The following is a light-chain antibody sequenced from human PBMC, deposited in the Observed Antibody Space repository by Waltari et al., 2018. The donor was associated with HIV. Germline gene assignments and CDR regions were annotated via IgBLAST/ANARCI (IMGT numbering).Light chain of an antibody. V-gene: IGLV2-11*01. CDR3: CSYAGSNTYV. J-gene: IGLJ3*02. CDR1: SSDVGGYKY. Sequence: QSALTQPRSVSGSPGQSVTISCTGTSSDVGGYKYVSWYQQHPGKAPKLMIYDVSKRPSGVPDRFSGSKSGNTASLTISGLQAEDEADYYCCSYAGSNTYVFGGGTKLTVL. CDR2: DVS.